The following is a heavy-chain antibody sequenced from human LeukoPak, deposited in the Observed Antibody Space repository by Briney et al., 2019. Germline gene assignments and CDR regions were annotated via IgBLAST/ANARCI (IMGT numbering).Heavy chain of an antibody. CDR2: INHSGST. D-gene: IGHD3-10*01. Sequence: PSETLSLTCSVSGDSISSGSFYWSWIRQPPGKGLEWIGEINHSGSTNYNPSLKSRVTISVDTSKNQFSLKLSSVTAADTAVYYCGRRRAGRKNNWFGPWGQGNLVTGSS. V-gene: IGHV4-39*07. J-gene: IGHJ5*02. CDR3: GRRRAGRKNNWFGP. CDR1: GDSISSGSFY.